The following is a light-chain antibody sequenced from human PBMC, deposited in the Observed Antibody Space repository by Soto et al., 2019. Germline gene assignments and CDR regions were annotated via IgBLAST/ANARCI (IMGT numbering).Light chain of an antibody. CDR1: SSNIGGNT. V-gene: IGLV1-44*01. J-gene: IGLJ1*01. CDR2: TNN. Sequence: QAVVTQPPSASGTPGQRVTISCSGSSSNIGGNTVNWYQQLPGAAPKLLIYTNNQRPSGVPDRFSGSKSGTSASLAISGLQSEDEADYYCAAWDDSLNGYVFGTGTKLTVL. CDR3: AAWDDSLNGYV.